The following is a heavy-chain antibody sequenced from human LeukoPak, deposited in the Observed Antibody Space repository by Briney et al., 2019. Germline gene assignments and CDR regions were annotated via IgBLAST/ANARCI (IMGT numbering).Heavy chain of an antibody. CDR1: GFTFSSYA. CDR3: AKSHDFWSGYRVLFDY. CDR2: ISGSGGST. V-gene: IGHV3-23*01. Sequence: HPGGSLRLSCAAPGFTFSSYAMSWVRQAPGKGLEWVSAISGSGGSTYYADSVKGRFTISRDNSKNTLYLQMNSLRAEDTAVYYCAKSHDFWSGYRVLFDYWGQGTLVTVSS. J-gene: IGHJ4*02. D-gene: IGHD3-3*01.